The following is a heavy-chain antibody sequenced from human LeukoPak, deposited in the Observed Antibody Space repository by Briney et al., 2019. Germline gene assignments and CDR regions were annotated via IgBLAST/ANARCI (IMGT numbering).Heavy chain of an antibody. D-gene: IGHD3-16*01. CDR1: GFTFSSHG. CDR2: ISGSGDST. CDR3: AKSPGGRHHN. V-gene: IGHV3-23*01. Sequence: PGGSLRLSCAASGFTFSSHGMSWVRQAPGKGLEWVSVISGSGDSTYYADSVKGRFTISRDNSKNTLYLQMNSLRAEDTAVYYCAKSPGGRHHNWGQGTLVTVSS. J-gene: IGHJ4*02.